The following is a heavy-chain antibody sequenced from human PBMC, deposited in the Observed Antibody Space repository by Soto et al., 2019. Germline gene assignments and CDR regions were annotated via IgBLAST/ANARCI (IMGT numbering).Heavy chain of an antibody. Sequence: PSETLSLTCTVSGGSISSGGYYWNWIRQHPGKGLEWIGSIYYRGSTYYNPSLKSRLTISVDTSKNQFSLKLSSVTAADTAVYYCARRGSYQLTWFDPWGRGTLVTVSS. CDR1: GGSISSGGYY. D-gene: IGHD2-2*01. J-gene: IGHJ5*02. CDR2: IYYRGST. V-gene: IGHV4-31*03. CDR3: ARRGSYQLTWFDP.